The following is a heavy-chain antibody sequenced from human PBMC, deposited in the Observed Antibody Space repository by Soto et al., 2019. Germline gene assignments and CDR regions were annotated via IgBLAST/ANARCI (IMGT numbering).Heavy chain of an antibody. CDR1: GFTFSSYW. Sequence: GGSLRLSCAASGFTFSSYWMSWVRQAPGKGLEWVANIKQDGSERYYVDSVKGRFTISRDNAKNSLYLQMHSLRAEDTAVYYCAREEEGDWFDTWGQGTLVTVSS. D-gene: IGHD3-16*01. CDR3: AREEEGDWFDT. J-gene: IGHJ5*02. V-gene: IGHV3-7*03. CDR2: IKQDGSER.